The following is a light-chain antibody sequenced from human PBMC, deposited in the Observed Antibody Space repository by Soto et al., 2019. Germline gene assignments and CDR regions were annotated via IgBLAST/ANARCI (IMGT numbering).Light chain of an antibody. CDR1: QSVSSSY. V-gene: IGKV3-20*01. CDR2: GAS. Sequence: EIVLTQSPGTLSLFPGERATPSCRASQSVSSSYLAWYQQKPGQAPRLLIYGASSRATGIPDRFSGSGSGTDFTLTISRLEPEDFAVYFCQQYDNLPLTFGPGTKVDIK. J-gene: IGKJ3*01. CDR3: QQYDNLPLT.